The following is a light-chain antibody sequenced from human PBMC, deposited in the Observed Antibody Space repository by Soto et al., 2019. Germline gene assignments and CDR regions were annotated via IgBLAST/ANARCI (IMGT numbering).Light chain of an antibody. CDR3: QSYDRSLSGRV. J-gene: IGLJ3*02. CDR1: NSNIGAGYA. V-gene: IGLV1-40*01. Sequence: QSVLTQPPSVSGAPGQRVTISCTGNNSNIGAGYAVHWYQQVPGTAPKLLIYIDNSRPSGVPDRFSGSRSDTSASLAITGLQAEEEADYYCQSYDRSLSGRVFGGGTKLTVL. CDR2: IDN.